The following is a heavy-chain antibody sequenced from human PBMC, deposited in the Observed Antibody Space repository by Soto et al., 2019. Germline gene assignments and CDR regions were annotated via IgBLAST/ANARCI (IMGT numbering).Heavy chain of an antibody. V-gene: IGHV4-34*01. CDR2: INHSGSS. CDR3: ARREITVRGAPLFRRRSSNDAFDM. Sequence: QVQLQQWGAGLLKPSETLSLTCAEYGGPFSAYYWSWIRQPPGKGLEWIGQINHSGSSNYNPSLKSRVTMSVDTSKNQFSLKLRSVTAADTAVYYCARREITVRGAPLFRRRSSNDAFDMWGQGTMVTVSS. D-gene: IGHD3-10*01. CDR1: GGPFSAYY. J-gene: IGHJ3*02.